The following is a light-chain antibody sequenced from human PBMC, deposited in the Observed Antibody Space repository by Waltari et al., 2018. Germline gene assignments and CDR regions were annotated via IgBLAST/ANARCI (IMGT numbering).Light chain of an antibody. J-gene: IGKJ1*01. CDR3: QQTYTTPRT. Sequence: DIQMTQSPSSLSASVEDRVTITCRASQKISSYLNWYQQKPGTAPRLLIYDASRLQSGVPSRFSGSGSGTDFTLTISSLQPEEFGTYYCQQTYTTPRTFGQGTKVETK. CDR2: DAS. V-gene: IGKV1-39*01. CDR1: QKISSY.